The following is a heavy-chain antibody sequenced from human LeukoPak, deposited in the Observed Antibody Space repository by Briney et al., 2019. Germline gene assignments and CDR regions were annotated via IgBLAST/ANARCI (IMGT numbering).Heavy chain of an antibody. CDR3: AKDGEYQRTFDY. CDR2: ISGSGGST. Sequence: GGSLRLSCAASGFTLSSYAMSWVRQAPGKGLEWVSAISGSGGSTYYADSVKGRFTISRDNSKNTLYLQMNSLRAEDTAVYYCAKDGEYQRTFDYWGQGTLVTVSS. V-gene: IGHV3-23*01. CDR1: GFTLSSYA. J-gene: IGHJ4*02. D-gene: IGHD2-2*01.